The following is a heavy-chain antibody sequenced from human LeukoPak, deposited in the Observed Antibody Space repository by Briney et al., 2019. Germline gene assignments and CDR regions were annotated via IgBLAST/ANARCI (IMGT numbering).Heavy chain of an antibody. CDR3: ARGSPSTAAVPAS. CDR2: IYYSGST. CDR1: GGSISSSSYY. D-gene: IGHD6-13*01. Sequence: PSETLSLTCTVSGGSISSSSYYWGWIRQPPGKGLEWIGSIYYSGSTYYNPSLKSRVTISVDTSKNQFSLKLSSVTAADTAVYYCARGSPSTAAVPASWGQGTLVTVSS. J-gene: IGHJ5*02. V-gene: IGHV4-39*01.